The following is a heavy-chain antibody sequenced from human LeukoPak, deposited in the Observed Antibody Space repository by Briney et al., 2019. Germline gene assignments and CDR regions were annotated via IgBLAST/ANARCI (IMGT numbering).Heavy chain of an antibody. V-gene: IGHV3-23*01. D-gene: IGHD6-13*01. CDR2: ISGSGGST. CDR3: AKTAVRYSSSWYEDY. J-gene: IGHJ4*02. Sequence: GGSLRLSCAASGFMFSNYAMSWVRQAPGKGLEWVSAISGSGGSTYYADSVKGRFTISRDNSKNTLYLQMNSLRAEDTAVYYCAKTAVRYSSSWYEDYWGQGTLVTVSS. CDR1: GFMFSNYA.